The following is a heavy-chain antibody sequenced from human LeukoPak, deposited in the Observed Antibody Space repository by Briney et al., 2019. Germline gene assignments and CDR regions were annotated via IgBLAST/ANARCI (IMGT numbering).Heavy chain of an antibody. Sequence: PSETLSLTCAVSGGSFSGYYWSWIRQPPGKGLEWVGEINHSGSTNYNPSLKSRVTISVDTSKNQFSLKLSSVTAADTAVYYCARYTRGRNGMDVWGQGTTVTVSS. CDR3: ARYTRGRNGMDV. V-gene: IGHV4-34*01. D-gene: IGHD1-26*01. CDR1: GGSFSGYY. CDR2: INHSGST. J-gene: IGHJ6*01.